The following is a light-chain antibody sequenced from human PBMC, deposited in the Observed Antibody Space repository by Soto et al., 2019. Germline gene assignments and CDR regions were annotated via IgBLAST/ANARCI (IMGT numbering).Light chain of an antibody. V-gene: IGLV2-14*01. CDR1: NSDVGGYNY. CDR2: EVS. CDR3: SSYTSRSTPWV. Sequence: QSALTQPASVSGSPGQSIAISCTGTNSDVGGYNYVSWYQHHPGKAPKLMIYEVSNRPSGVSNRFSGSKSGNTASLTISGLQAEDEADYYCSSYTSRSTPWVFGGGTKLTVL. J-gene: IGLJ3*02.